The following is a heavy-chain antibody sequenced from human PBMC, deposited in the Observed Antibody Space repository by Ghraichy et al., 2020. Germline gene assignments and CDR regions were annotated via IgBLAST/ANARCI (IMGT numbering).Heavy chain of an antibody. CDR1: GFTFSSYS. V-gene: IGHV3-21*06. CDR3: ARGYQGFADYDFSDYYYYMDV. J-gene: IGHJ6*03. Sequence: ETLSLTCAASGFTFSSYSMNWVRQAPGKGLEWVSSISSRSSYIYYADLVKGRFTISRDNAKNSLYLQMNSLRAEDTAVYYCARGYQGFADYDFSDYYYYMDVWGKGTTVTVSS. CDR2: ISSRSSYI. D-gene: IGHD3-3*01.